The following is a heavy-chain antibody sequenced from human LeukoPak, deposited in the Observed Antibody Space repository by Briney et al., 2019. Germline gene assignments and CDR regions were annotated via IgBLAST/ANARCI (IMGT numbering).Heavy chain of an antibody. CDR3: ARLVVVAATYYYYYGMDV. J-gene: IGHJ6*02. CDR2: INHSGST. D-gene: IGHD2-15*01. CDR1: GGSFSGYY. V-gene: IGHV4-34*01. Sequence: SETLSLTCAVYGGSFSGYYWSWIRQPPGKGLEWIGEINHSGSTNYNPSLKSRVTISVGTSKNRFSLKLSSVTAADTAVYYCARLVVVAATYYYYYGMDVWGQGTTVTVSS.